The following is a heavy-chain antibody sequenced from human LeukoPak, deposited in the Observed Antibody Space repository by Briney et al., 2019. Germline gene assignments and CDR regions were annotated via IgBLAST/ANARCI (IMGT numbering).Heavy chain of an antibody. J-gene: IGHJ5*02. CDR3: ARDFSGTNWFDP. CDR2: IIPIFGTA. D-gene: IGHD3-10*01. CDR1: GGTFSSYA. V-gene: IGHV1-69*05. Sequence: ASVKVSCKASGGTFSSYAISWVRQAPGQGLEWMGGIIPIFGTANYAQKFQGRVTMTRDTSTSTVYMELSSLRSEDTAVYYCARDFSGTNWFDPWGQGTLVTVSS.